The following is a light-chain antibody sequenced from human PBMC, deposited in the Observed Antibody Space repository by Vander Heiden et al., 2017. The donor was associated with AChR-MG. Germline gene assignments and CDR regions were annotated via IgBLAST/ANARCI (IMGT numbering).Light chain of an antibody. V-gene: IGKV3-15*01. Sequence: VTTQSPATPSVFPGESATLSCRASQSVSSNLGWYQQKPSQAPGLLIYGASTRATGVPARFSGSGSGTGFTLTISSLQSEDLAVYNCQRYNSWPPSWTLGQGTKVEIK. CDR2: GAS. CDR1: QSVSSN. J-gene: IGKJ1*01. CDR3: QRYNSWPPSWT.